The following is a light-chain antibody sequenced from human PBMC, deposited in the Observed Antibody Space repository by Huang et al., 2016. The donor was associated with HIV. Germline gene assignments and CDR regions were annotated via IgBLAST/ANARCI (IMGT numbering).Light chain of an antibody. V-gene: IGKV3-20*01. CDR2: GAS. Sequence: EIVLTQSPVTLSLSPGEGASLSCRASQGVHNSYLAWYQQKPGQAPRLLIFGASNRATGVPLRFRGIESWTDFTLTISGLDPEDFAVYYCQQYGTLPYTFGQGTKLEI. CDR3: QQYGTLPYT. CDR1: QGVHNSY. J-gene: IGKJ2*01.